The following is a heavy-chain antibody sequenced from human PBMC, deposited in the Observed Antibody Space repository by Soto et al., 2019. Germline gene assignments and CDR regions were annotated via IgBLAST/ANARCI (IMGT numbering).Heavy chain of an antibody. V-gene: IGHV4-39*01. D-gene: IGHD1-26*01. CDR1: GGSISSSSYY. CDR2: IYYSGST. CDR3: ARIQVGATLYFDY. Sequence: QLQLQESGPGLVKPSETLSLTCTVSGGSISSSSYYWGWIRQPPGKGLEWIGSIYYSGSTYYNPSLRGRVTISVDTSKNQFSLKLSSVTAADTAVYYCARIQVGATLYFDYWGQGTLVTVSS. J-gene: IGHJ4*02.